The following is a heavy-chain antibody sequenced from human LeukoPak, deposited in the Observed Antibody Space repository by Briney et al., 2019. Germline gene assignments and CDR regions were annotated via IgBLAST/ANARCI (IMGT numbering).Heavy chain of an antibody. V-gene: IGHV3-23*01. CDR1: GFTFSTYA. CDR3: VKDGLKSGRYRQIYYFDS. J-gene: IGHJ4*02. CDR2: TSGSGGST. Sequence: AGTLSLSCAASGFTFSTYAMSWVRQAPGKGLEWVSGTSGSGGSTYYADSVQAPCTFSRDNSKNTLYLQINSLRAEDTAVYYCVKDGLKSGRYRQIYYFDSWGQGTLVTVSS. D-gene: IGHD1-26*01.